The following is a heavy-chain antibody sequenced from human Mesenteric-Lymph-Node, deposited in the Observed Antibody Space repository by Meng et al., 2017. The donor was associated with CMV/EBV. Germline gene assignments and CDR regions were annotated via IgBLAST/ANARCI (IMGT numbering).Heavy chain of an antibody. CDR2: ISSSGSTI. V-gene: IGHV3-11*04. D-gene: IGHD6-6*01. CDR1: GFTFSDYY. Sequence: GESLKISCAASGFTFSDYYMSWIRQAPGKGLEWVSYISSSGSTIYYADSVKGRFTISRDNAKNSLYLQMNSLRAEDTAVYYCAREYSSSESDGYYYYGMDVWGQGTTVTVSS. CDR3: AREYSSSESDGYYYYGMDV. J-gene: IGHJ6*02.